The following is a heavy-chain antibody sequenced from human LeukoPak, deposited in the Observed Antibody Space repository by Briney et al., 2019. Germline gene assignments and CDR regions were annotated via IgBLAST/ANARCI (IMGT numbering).Heavy chain of an antibody. D-gene: IGHD1-26*01. V-gene: IGHV1-46*01. CDR1: GYTFTSYY. CDR2: INPSGGGT. CDR3: ARVWELGSAFDI. J-gene: IGHJ3*02. Sequence: ASLKVSCKASGYTFTSYYMHWVRQAPGQGLEWMGIINPSGGGTSYAQKFQGRVTMTRDTSTSTVYMELSSLRSEDTAVYYCARVWELGSAFDIWGQGTMVTVSS.